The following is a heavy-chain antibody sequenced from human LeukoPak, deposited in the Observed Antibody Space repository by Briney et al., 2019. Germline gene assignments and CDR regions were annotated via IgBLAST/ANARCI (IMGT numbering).Heavy chain of an antibody. D-gene: IGHD3-9*01. V-gene: IGHV1-24*01. CDR2: FDPEDGET. CDR1: GYTLTELS. Sequence: ASVKASCKVSGYTLTELSMHWVRQAPGKGREWMGGFDPEDGETIYAQKFQGRVTMTEDTSTDTAYMELSSLRSEDTAVYYCAATKYYDILTGYPTPGAFDIWGQGTMVTVSS. CDR3: AATKYYDILTGYPTPGAFDI. J-gene: IGHJ3*02.